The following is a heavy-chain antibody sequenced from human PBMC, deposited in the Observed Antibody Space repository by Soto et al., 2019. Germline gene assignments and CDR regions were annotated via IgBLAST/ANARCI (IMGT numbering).Heavy chain of an antibody. Sequence: VQLVESGGGLVTPGGSLRLSCAASGLTFSDCYLNWIRQAPGKGLEWVSYISDSGNSIWYAGSVKGRFTISGDNAKNSLYLQMNSLRAEDTAIYYCARVRFGEWGYAMDVWGQGTTVTVSS. CDR3: ARVRFGEWGYAMDV. CDR2: ISDSGNSI. J-gene: IGHJ6*02. CDR1: GLTFSDCY. V-gene: IGHV3-11*01. D-gene: IGHD3-10*01.